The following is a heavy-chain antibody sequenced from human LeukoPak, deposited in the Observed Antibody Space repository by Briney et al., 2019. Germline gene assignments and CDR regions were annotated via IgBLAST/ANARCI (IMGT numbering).Heavy chain of an antibody. CDR3: ALILHHKAIGY. CDR2: ISGSGGST. V-gene: IGHV3-23*01. J-gene: IGHJ4*02. D-gene: IGHD3-16*01. CDR1: GFTFDDYG. Sequence: GGSLRLSCVTSGFTFDDYGLTWVRQAPGKGLEWVSAISGSGGSTYYADSVRGRFTISRDNSKDTLYLQMNSLRAEDTAVYYCALILHHKAIGYWGQGTLDTVSS.